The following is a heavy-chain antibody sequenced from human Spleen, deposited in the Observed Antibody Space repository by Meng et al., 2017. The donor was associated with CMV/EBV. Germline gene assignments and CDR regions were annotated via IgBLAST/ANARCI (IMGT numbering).Heavy chain of an antibody. CDR3: AKGYMTGTDY. CDR2: INPINGDT. J-gene: IGHJ4*02. D-gene: IGHD3-9*01. V-gene: IGHV1-2*02. CDR1: GYTFTGHY. Sequence: KVSCKTSGYTFTGHYLYWVRQAPGQGLEWMGWINPINGDTNYAQQFQGRVTVTTDTSISTAYMELRRLRPDDTAVYYCAKGYMTGTDYWGQGTLVTVSS.